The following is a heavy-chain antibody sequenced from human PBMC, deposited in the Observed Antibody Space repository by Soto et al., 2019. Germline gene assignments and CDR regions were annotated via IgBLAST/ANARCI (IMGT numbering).Heavy chain of an antibody. CDR1: GFTFDDYA. CDR2: LSWNGDTT. CDR3: AKDRERGDILAGKCFDP. J-gene: IGHJ5*02. Sequence: EVQLVESGGGVVQPGRSLRLSCVVTGFTFDDYAMHWVRQAPGKGLEWVSGLSWNGDTTVYADSVKGRFTISRDNAKNSLYLQMNSLRVEDTALYYCAKDRERGDILAGKCFDPWGQGTLVTVSS. D-gene: IGHD3-9*01. V-gene: IGHV3-9*01.